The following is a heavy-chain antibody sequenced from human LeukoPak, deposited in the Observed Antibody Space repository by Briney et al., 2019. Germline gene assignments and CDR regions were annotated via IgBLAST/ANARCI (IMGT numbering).Heavy chain of an antibody. J-gene: IGHJ4*02. CDR2: IKEDATES. Sequence: GGSLRLSCAASGFTFSSYWMTWLRQAPGKGLEWVAHIKEDATESRSVDSVKGRFTISRDNTKNSLFLQLNSLRAEDTAVYYCVRDRGWYHFDLWGQGTLVTVSS. CDR1: GFTFSSYW. CDR3: VRDRGWYHFDL. V-gene: IGHV3-7*01. D-gene: IGHD3-10*01.